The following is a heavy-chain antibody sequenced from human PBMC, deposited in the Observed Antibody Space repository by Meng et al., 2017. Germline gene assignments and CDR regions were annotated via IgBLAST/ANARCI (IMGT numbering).Heavy chain of an antibody. J-gene: IGHJ4*02. Sequence: VQLQAWGAGLLKPSDTLSLTCAVYGGSFSGYYWSWIRQPPGKGLEWIGEINHSGSTNYNPSLKSRVTISVDTSKNQFSLKLSSVTAADTAVYYCARGTRGYSYGNDYWGQGTLVTVSS. CDR1: GGSFSGYY. D-gene: IGHD5-18*01. CDR2: INHSGST. V-gene: IGHV4-34*01. CDR3: ARGTRGYSYGNDY.